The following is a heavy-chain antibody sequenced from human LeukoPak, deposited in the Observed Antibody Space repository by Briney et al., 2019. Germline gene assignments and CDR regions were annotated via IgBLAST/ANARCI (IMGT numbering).Heavy chain of an antibody. Sequence: PGGSLRLSCAASGFIFDDYAMHWVRQAPGKGLECVSLISGDGGSTYYADSVKGRFTISRDNSKNSLYLQMNSLRTEDTALYYCAKDYSSSSPLDYWGQRTLVTVSS. D-gene: IGHD6-6*01. CDR1: GFIFDDYA. CDR3: AKDYSSSSPLDY. J-gene: IGHJ4*02. CDR2: ISGDGGST. V-gene: IGHV3-43*02.